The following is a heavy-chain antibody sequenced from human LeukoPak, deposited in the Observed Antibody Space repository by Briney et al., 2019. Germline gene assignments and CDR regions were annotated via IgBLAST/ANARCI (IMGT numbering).Heavy chain of an antibody. CDR2: LNWNGGRT. J-gene: IGHJ3*02. CDR3: AKDRSFIGRDI. V-gene: IGHV3-20*04. CDR1: GFKFDDHG. Sequence: TGGSLRLSCAASGFKFDDHGMSWVRQVPGKGLEWVSGLNWNGGRTGYADSVKGRFTISRDNAKNSLYLQMNSLRAEDTAFYYCAKDRSFIGRDIWGQGTMVIVSS. D-gene: IGHD1-26*01.